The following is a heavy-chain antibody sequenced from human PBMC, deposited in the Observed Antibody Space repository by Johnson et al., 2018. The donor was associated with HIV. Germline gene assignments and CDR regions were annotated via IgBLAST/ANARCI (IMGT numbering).Heavy chain of an antibody. CDR3: AREVHIVVVSSFRWAFDI. Sequence: QVQLVESGGGVVQPGRSLRLSCAASGFTFSSYAMHWVRQAPGKGLEWVAVISHDGGSKYYADSVKGRFTISRDNSKNTLYLQMDSLRAEDTAVYYCAREVHIVVVSSFRWAFDIWGQGTLVTVSS. V-gene: IGHV3-30-3*01. CDR1: GFTFSSYA. D-gene: IGHD2-21*01. J-gene: IGHJ3*02. CDR2: ISHDGGSK.